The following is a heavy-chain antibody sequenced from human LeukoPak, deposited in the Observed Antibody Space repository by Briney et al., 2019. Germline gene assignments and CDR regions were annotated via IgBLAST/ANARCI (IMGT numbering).Heavy chain of an antibody. Sequence: GASVKVSCKASGGTFSSYAISWVRQAPGQGLEWMGGIIPIFGTANYAQKFQGRVTITTDESTSTAYMELSSLRSEDTAVYYCATRMTLGYSYGTGLAYWGQGTLVTVSS. D-gene: IGHD5-18*01. CDR3: ATRMTLGYSYGTGLAY. CDR2: IIPIFGTA. V-gene: IGHV1-69*05. J-gene: IGHJ4*02. CDR1: GGTFSSYA.